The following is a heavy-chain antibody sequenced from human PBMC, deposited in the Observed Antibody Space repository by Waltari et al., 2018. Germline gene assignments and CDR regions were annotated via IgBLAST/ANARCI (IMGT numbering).Heavy chain of an antibody. V-gene: IGHV3-33*01. CDR2: IWHDGSNE. Sequence: QVQLVESGGGVVQPGRSVRRAGAAYGFTFGRFGMHWVRQAPGKGLEWVAVIWHDGSNEYYVDSVKGRFTISRDNSKNTLYLQMNSLRAEDSAVYYCASQSTTLFDYWGQGTLVTVSS. CDR1: GFTFGRFG. J-gene: IGHJ4*02. CDR3: ASQSTTLFDY. D-gene: IGHD2-15*01.